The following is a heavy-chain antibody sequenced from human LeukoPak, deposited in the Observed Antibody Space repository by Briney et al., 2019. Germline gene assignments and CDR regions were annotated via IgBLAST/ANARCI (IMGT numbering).Heavy chain of an antibody. V-gene: IGHV5-51*01. CDR2: IYPGDSDT. CDR1: GYSFASYW. J-gene: IGHJ4*02. D-gene: IGHD1-26*01. CDR3: ARQGAQSLRRGMSAHFDY. Sequence: GESLKISCKGSGYSFASYWIGWVRQMPGKGLEWMGIIYPGDSDTRYSPSFQGQVTISADKSISTAYLQWSSLKASDTAMYYCARQGAQSLRRGMSAHFDYWGQGTLVTVSS.